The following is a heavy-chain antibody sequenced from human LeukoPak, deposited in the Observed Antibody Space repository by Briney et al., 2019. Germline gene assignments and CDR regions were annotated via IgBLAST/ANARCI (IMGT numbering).Heavy chain of an antibody. D-gene: IGHD6-19*01. V-gene: IGHV1-18*01. CDR2: ISAYNGNT. J-gene: IGHJ1*01. CDR3: ATPNSGYSSGWPLQH. Sequence: ASVKVSCKASGYTFTSYDINWVRQAPGQGLEWMGWISAYNGNTNYAQKLQGRVTMTTDTSTSTAYMELRSLRSDDTAVYYCATPNSGYSSGWPLQHWGQGTLVTVSS. CDR1: GYTFTSYD.